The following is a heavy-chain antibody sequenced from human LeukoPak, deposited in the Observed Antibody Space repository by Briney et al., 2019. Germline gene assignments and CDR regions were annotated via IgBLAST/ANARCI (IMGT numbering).Heavy chain of an antibody. J-gene: IGHJ4*01. D-gene: IGHD3-9*01. CDR3: ARGGYYDILTGTLYYFDY. Sequence: PSETLSLTCAVYGGSFSGYYWSWIRQPPGKGLEWIGEINHSGSTNYNPSLKSRVTISVDTSKNQFSLKLSSVTAADTAVYYCARGGYYDILTGTLYYFDYWGQEPRSPSPQ. CDR1: GGSFSGYY. V-gene: IGHV4-34*01. CDR2: INHSGST.